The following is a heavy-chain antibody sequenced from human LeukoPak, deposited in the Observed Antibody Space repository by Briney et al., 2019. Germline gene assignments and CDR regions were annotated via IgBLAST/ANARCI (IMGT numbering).Heavy chain of an antibody. V-gene: IGHV4-39*07. J-gene: IGHJ3*02. Sequence: PSETLSLTCTVSGGSISSSSYYWGWIRQPPGKGLEWIGSIYYSGSTYYNPSLKSRVTISVDTSKNQFSLKLSSVTAADTAVYYCARAPFDCSSTSCRWRYAFDIWGQGTMVTVSS. CDR2: IYYSGST. CDR1: GGSISSSSYY. D-gene: IGHD2-2*01. CDR3: ARAPFDCSSTSCRWRYAFDI.